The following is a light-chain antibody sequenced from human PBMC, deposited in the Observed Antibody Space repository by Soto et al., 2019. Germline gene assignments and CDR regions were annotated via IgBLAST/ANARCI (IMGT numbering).Light chain of an antibody. CDR1: SSDVGGYHF. Sequence: QSVLTQPRSVSRSPGQSVTISCTGTSSDVGGYHFVSWYQQHPGKAPTLMIYDVYKRPSGVPDRFSGSKSGDTASLTISGLQAEDESTYYCCSYAGTYTWVFGGGTKLTLL. CDR2: DVY. V-gene: IGLV2-11*01. J-gene: IGLJ3*02. CDR3: CSYAGTYTWV.